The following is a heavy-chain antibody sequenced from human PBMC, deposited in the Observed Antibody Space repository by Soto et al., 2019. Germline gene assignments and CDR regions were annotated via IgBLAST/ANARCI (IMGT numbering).Heavy chain of an antibody. D-gene: IGHD2-15*01. V-gene: IGHV1-3*04. J-gene: IGHJ4*02. CDR2: INTATGDT. Sequence: QVQVVQSGAGVKKPGATANVSCKASGYRFTAYDMHWVRQAPGQRLEWLGWINTATGDTKYSPSIQGRVTLTRDTSATTAYMELSGLRVEDTAVYYCARTRGYCSGGSCYPLDYWGQGTLVTVSS. CDR1: GYRFTAYD. CDR3: ARTRGYCSGGSCYPLDY.